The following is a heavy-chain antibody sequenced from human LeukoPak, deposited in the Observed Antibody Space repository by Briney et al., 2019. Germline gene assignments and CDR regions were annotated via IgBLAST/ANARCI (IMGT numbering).Heavy chain of an antibody. Sequence: PSETLSLTCTVSGGSISRYYWSWIRQPPGKGLEWIGYIYYSGSTNYNPSLKSRVTISVDTSKNQFSLKLSSVTAADTAVYYCARGAGDPDYFDCWGQGTLVTVSS. D-gene: IGHD3-10*01. V-gene: IGHV4-59*08. J-gene: IGHJ4*02. CDR3: ARGAGDPDYFDC. CDR2: IYYSGST. CDR1: GGSISRYY.